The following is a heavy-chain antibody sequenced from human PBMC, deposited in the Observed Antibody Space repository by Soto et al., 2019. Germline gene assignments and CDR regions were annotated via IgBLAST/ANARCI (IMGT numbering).Heavy chain of an antibody. Sequence: PLETLSLTCTVSGGSISSGGYYWSWIRQHPGKGLEWIGYIYYSGSTYYNPSLKSRVTISVDTSKNQFSLKLSSVTAADTAVYYCAREGESLGYCSSTSCPPAFDIWGQGTMVTVSS. CDR2: IYYSGST. CDR1: GGSISSGGYY. V-gene: IGHV4-31*03. CDR3: AREGESLGYCSSTSCPPAFDI. D-gene: IGHD2-2*01. J-gene: IGHJ3*02.